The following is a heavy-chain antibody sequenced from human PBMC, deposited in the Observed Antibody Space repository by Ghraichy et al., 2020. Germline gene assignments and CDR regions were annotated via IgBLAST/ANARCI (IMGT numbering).Heavy chain of an antibody. D-gene: IGHD1-20*01. CDR1: GGSISSSSYY. CDR3: AGTFLTGTPDDDAFDI. Sequence: SETLSLTCTVSGGSISSSSYYWGWIRQPPGKGLEWIGSIYYSGSTYYNPSLKSRVTISVDTSKNQFSLKLSSVTAADTAVYYCAGTFLTGTPDDDAFDIWGQGTMVTVSS. J-gene: IGHJ3*02. CDR2: IYYSGST. V-gene: IGHV4-39*01.